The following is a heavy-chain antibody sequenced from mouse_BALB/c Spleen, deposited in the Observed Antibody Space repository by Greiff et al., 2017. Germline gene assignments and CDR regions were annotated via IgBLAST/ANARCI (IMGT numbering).Heavy chain of an antibody. V-gene: IGHV1-7*01. CDR3: ARSYRYLYAMDY. CDR1: GYTFTSYW. J-gene: IGHJ4*01. D-gene: IGHD2-14*01. CDR2: INPSTGYT. Sequence: QVQLQQSGAELAKPGASVKMSCKASGYTFTSYWMHWVKQRPGQGLEWIGYINPSTGYTEYNQKFKDKATLTADKSSSTAYMQLSSLTSEDSAVYYCARSYRYLYAMDYWGQGTSVTVSS.